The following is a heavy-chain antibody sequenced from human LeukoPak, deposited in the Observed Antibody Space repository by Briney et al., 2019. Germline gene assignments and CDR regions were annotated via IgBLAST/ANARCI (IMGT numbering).Heavy chain of an antibody. CDR1: GFTVSSNY. J-gene: IGHJ3*02. CDR2: IYSGGST. D-gene: IGHD6-13*01. Sequence: GGSLRLSCAASGFTVSSNYMSWVRQAPWKGLEWVSVIYSGGSTYYADSVKGRFTISRDNSKNTLYLQMNSLRAEDTAVYYCARDDYSNSWYAFDIWGQGTMVTVSS. V-gene: IGHV3-66*01. CDR3: ARDDYSNSWYAFDI.